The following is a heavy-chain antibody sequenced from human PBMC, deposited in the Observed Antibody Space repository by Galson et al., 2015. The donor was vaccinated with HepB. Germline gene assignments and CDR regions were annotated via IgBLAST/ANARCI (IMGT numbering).Heavy chain of an antibody. CDR2: IDYSGRT. D-gene: IGHD4-17*01. Sequence: SETLSLTCTVSGGSITSGIHYWGRVRQFPGRGLEWFGSIDYSGRTYYNPSLKSRVTISRDTSKNQFSLQLTFVTAADTAVYYCARDYTTGNAFDIWGQGTMVTVSS. V-gene: IGHV4-39*07. CDR1: GGSITSGIHY. J-gene: IGHJ3*02. CDR3: ARDYTTGNAFDI.